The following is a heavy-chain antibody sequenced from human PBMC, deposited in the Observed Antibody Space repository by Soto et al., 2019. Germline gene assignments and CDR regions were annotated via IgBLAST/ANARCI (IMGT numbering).Heavy chain of an antibody. CDR3: AREIWNYDPGFDY. J-gene: IGHJ4*02. Sequence: EVQLVESGGGLVKPGGSLRLSCAASGFAFSTYAMNWVRQAPGKGLEWVSYISSSNNYIYYADSVKGRFTISRDNAKNSLYLQMNSLRAEDTAVYYCAREIWNYDPGFDYWGQGTLVTVSS. CDR2: ISSSNNYI. CDR1: GFAFSTYA. D-gene: IGHD1-7*01. V-gene: IGHV3-21*01.